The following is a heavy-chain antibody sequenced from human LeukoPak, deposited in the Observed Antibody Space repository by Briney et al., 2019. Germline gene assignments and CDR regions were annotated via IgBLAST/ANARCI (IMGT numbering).Heavy chain of an antibody. Sequence: PGGSLRLSCAASGFTFSDYYMSWIRQAQGKGLEWVSYISSSTYTNYVDSVKRRFTSSRDNAKKSMYLQMNSLRAEDTAVYYCARISGSYVFDYWGQGTLVTVSS. CDR1: GFTFSDYY. J-gene: IGHJ4*02. CDR2: ISSSTYT. CDR3: ARISGSYVFDY. V-gene: IGHV3-11*03. D-gene: IGHD1-26*01.